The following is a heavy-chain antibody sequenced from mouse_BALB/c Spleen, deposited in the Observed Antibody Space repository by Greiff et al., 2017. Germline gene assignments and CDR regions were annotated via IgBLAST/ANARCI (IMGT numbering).Heavy chain of an antibody. J-gene: IGHJ2*01. CDR1: GFAFSSYD. D-gene: IGHD1-1*01. Sequence: VKLVESGGGLVKPGGSLKLSCAASGFAFSSYDMSWVRQTPEKRLEWVAYISSGGGSTYYPDTVKGRFTISRDNAKNTLYLQMSSLKSEDTAMYYCAREVLRAPFDYWGQGTTLTVSS. CDR2: ISSGGGST. V-gene: IGHV5-12-1*01. CDR3: AREVLRAPFDY.